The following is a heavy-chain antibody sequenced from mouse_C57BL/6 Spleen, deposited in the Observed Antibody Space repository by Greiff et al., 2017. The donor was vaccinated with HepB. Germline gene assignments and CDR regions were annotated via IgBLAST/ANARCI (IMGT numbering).Heavy chain of an antibody. Sequence: VQLQQSGAELVKPGASVKMSCKASGYTFTSYWITWVKQRPGQGLEWIGDIYPGSGSTNYNEKFKSKATLTVDTSSSTAYMQLSSLTSEDSAVYYCAREGYSNYGGGAMDYWGQGTSVTVSS. CDR2: IYPGSGST. J-gene: IGHJ4*01. V-gene: IGHV1-55*01. CDR1: GYTFTSYW. CDR3: AREGYSNYGGGAMDY. D-gene: IGHD2-5*01.